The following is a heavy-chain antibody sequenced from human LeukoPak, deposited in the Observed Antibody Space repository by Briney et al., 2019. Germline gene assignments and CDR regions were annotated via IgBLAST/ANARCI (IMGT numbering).Heavy chain of an antibody. CDR2: INPSGGST. V-gene: IGHV1-46*01. D-gene: IGHD2-8*01. CDR3: ARAVLGHKVYYYYYMDV. J-gene: IGHJ6*03. Sequence: ASVKVSCKASGYTFINYYIHWVRQAPGQGLEWMGIINPSGGSTSYAQKFQGRVTITADKSTSTAYMELSSLRSEDTAVYYCARAVLGHKVYYYYYMDVWGKGTTVTVSS. CDR1: GYTFINYY.